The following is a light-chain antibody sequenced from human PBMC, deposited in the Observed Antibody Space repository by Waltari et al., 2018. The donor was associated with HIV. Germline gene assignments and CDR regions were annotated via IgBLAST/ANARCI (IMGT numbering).Light chain of an antibody. CDR1: RSNIGSNF. CDR3: AVWDDSLTGHVV. V-gene: IGLV1-47*01. Sequence: QSVLTQPPSASGTPGQRVTISCSGSRSNIGSNFVYWYQQLPGMAPKLLIYRNNQRPSGVPDRFSGSNSGTSASLAISGLRSEDGADYYCAVWDDSLTGHVVFGGGTKLTVL. CDR2: RNN. J-gene: IGLJ2*01.